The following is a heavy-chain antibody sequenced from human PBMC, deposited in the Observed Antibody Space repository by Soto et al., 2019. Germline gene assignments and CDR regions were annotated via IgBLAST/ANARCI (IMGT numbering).Heavy chain of an antibody. CDR3: ARERPDGARLDP. Sequence: QVQLQESGPGLVKPSQTLSLTCTVSGGSISSGDYYWSWIRQPPGKGLEWIGYIYYSGSTSYLPSLSSRVTISVDTSMNQFSLKLSSVTAADTAVYYCARERPDGARLDPWGQGTLVTVSS. V-gene: IGHV4-30-4*01. CDR1: GGSISSGDYY. J-gene: IGHJ5*02. CDR2: IYYSGST. D-gene: IGHD6-6*01.